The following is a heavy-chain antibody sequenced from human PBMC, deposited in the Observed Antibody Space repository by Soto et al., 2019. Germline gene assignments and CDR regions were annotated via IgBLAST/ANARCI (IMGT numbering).Heavy chain of an antibody. CDR2: IYYSGST. V-gene: IGHV4-59*01. Sequence: QVQLQESGPGLVKPSETLSLTCTVSGGSISSYYWSWIRQPPGKGLEWIGYIYYSGSTNYNPSLKSRVTISVDTSKNQFSLKLSSVTAADTAVYYCARSKRYSSSWSALNWFDPWGQGTLVTVSS. CDR3: ARSKRYSSSWSALNWFDP. CDR1: GGSISSYY. J-gene: IGHJ5*02. D-gene: IGHD6-13*01.